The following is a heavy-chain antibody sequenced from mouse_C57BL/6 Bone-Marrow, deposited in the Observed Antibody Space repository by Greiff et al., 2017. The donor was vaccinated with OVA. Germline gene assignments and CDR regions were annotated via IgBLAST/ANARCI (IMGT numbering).Heavy chain of an antibody. CDR3: ARGDGWAY. D-gene: IGHD2-3*01. J-gene: IGHJ3*01. Sequence: QVQLKQSGPELVKPGASVKISCKASGYAFSSSWMNWVKQRPGKGLEWIGRIYPGDGDTNYNGKFKGKATLTADKSSSTAYMQLSSLTSEDSAVYFCARGDGWAYWGQGTLVTVSA. V-gene: IGHV1-82*01. CDR1: GYAFSSSW. CDR2: IYPGDGDT.